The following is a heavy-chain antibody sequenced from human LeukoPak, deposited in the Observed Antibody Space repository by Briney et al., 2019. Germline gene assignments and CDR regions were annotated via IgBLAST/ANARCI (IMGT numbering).Heavy chain of an antibody. CDR3: ARSALYSTKSDYYFES. CDR1: GYTLTYRY. J-gene: IGHJ4*02. V-gene: IGHV1-45*02. D-gene: IGHD2-2*01. Sequence: GASVKVSCKASGYTLTYRYLHWVRQAPGQAFEWMGWITPYNGNRNYAKKFQDRVTITRDTSLSTAHMELSSLRSEDTAMYYCARSALYSTKSDYYFESWGQGTLVTVSS. CDR2: ITPYNGNR.